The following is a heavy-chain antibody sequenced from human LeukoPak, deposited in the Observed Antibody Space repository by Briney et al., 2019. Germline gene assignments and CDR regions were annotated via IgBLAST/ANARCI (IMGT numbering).Heavy chain of an antibody. J-gene: IGHJ5*02. Sequence: GASVKVSCKASGYTFTSYGISWVRQAPGQGLEWMGWISAYNGNTNYAQKLQGRVTMTTDTSTSTAYMELRSLGSDDTAVYYCARAHRGGVSSGWRNWFDPWGQGTLVTVSS. CDR3: ARAHRGGVSSGWRNWFDP. V-gene: IGHV1-18*01. D-gene: IGHD6-19*01. CDR1: GYTFTSYG. CDR2: ISAYNGNT.